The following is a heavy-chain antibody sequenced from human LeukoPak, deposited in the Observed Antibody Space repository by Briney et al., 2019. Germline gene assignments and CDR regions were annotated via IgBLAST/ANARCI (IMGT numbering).Heavy chain of an antibody. Sequence: GGSLRLSCAASGFTFSSYGMHWVRQAPGKGLEWVAFIRYDGSNKYYADSVKGRFTISRDNSKNTLYLQMNSLRAEDTAVYYCAKDHNPSPHYDFWSGPQPFDYWGQGTLVTVSS. J-gene: IGHJ4*02. CDR3: AKDHNPSPHYDFWSGPQPFDY. CDR1: GFTFSSYG. V-gene: IGHV3-30*02. D-gene: IGHD3-3*01. CDR2: IRYDGSNK.